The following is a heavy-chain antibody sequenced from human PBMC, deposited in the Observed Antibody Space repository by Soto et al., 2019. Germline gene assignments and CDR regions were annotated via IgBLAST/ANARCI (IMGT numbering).Heavy chain of an antibody. CDR2: IYYDGST. CDR1: GGSITTSSYN. D-gene: IGHD3-10*01. J-gene: IGHJ3*01. V-gene: IGHV4-39*02. Sequence: QLQLQESGPGLVKPSETLSLTCSVSGGSITTSSYNWDWIRQPPGKGLERIGTIYYDGSTSYNPSLKRQVTISVDTSKNHFALKVNSGTAADTAVYYCARFYGNAFDVWGRGTVVTVSS. CDR3: ARFYGNAFDV.